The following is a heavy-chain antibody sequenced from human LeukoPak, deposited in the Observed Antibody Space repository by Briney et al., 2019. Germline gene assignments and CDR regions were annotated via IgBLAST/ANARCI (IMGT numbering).Heavy chain of an antibody. V-gene: IGHV1-69*13. CDR1: GGTFITYA. CDR2: IIALPGSP. D-gene: IGHD2-15*01. CDR3: AKAVGVCRGVGCDGPGDYDAKYDYYMDV. Sequence: SVKDSCKCSGGTFITYAINRLRHAPGQWFEWRGGIIALPGSPNIAQTFQYRLTITADEFTKTVYMELSSLRSEDTAVYYCAKAVGVCRGVGCDGPGDYDAKYDYYMDVWGMGTSVTVTS. J-gene: IGHJ6*03.